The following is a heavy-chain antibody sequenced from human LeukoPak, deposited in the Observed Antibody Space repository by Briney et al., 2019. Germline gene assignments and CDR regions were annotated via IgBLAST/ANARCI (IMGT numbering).Heavy chain of an antibody. Sequence: ASVKVSCKASGYTFTSYGISWVRQAPGQGLEWMGWISAYNGNTNYAQKLQGRVTMTTDTSTSTAYMELRSLRSDDTAVYYSARRAYGMGIYWYFDLWGRGTLVTVSS. J-gene: IGHJ2*01. V-gene: IGHV1-18*01. CDR1: GYTFTSYG. CDR3: ARRAYGMGIYWYFDL. CDR2: ISAYNGNT. D-gene: IGHD7-27*01.